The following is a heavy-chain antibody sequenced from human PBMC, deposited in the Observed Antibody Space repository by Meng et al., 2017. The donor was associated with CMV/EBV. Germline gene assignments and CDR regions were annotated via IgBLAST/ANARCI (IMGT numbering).Heavy chain of an antibody. CDR3: ARDPGGWNGGTYYEGY. CDR2: IYSGGST. J-gene: IGHJ4*02. V-gene: IGHV3-53*01. D-gene: IGHD1-26*01. Sequence: SGFTVSSNYMSWVRQAPGKGLEWVSIIYSGGSTFYADSVKGRFTISRDNSMNTLYLQMNSLRVEDTAVYYCARDPGGWNGGTYYEGYWGQGTLVTVSS. CDR1: GFTVSSNY.